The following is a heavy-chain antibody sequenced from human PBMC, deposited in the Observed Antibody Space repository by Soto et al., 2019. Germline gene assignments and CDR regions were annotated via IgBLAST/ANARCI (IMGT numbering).Heavy chain of an antibody. D-gene: IGHD3-10*01. Sequence: SETLSLTCTISGGSITAYYWSWIRQPPGKGLEWIGYVYYSGSTNYNPSLKSRLTISLDTSKNQFSLELSSVTAADTAVYYCATGRYYYGSECWGQGTLVTVSS. CDR2: VYYSGST. CDR1: GGSITAYY. J-gene: IGHJ4*02. CDR3: ATGRYYYGSEC. V-gene: IGHV4-59*01.